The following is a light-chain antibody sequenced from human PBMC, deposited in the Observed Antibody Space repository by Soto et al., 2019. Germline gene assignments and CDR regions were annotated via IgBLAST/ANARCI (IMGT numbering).Light chain of an antibody. CDR1: SSDVGGYNY. J-gene: IGLJ2*01. V-gene: IGLV2-14*01. CDR3: SSYTRRNTVV. Sequence: QSALTQPASVSGSLGQSITISCTGTSSDVGGYNYDSWYQQHPGKAPKLMIYGVSNRPSGVSNRFSASKSGNTAFLTISGLQAEDEADYYCSSYTRRNTVVFGGGTKLTVL. CDR2: GVS.